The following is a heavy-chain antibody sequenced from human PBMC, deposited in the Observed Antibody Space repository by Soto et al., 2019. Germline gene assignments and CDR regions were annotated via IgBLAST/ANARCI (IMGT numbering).Heavy chain of an antibody. J-gene: IGHJ4*02. CDR2: INHSGST. CDR3: ARGEYSSSLGFDY. CDR1: GGSFSGYY. D-gene: IGHD6-6*01. V-gene: IGHV4-34*01. Sequence: SETLSLTCAVYGGSFSGYYWSWIRQPPGKGQEWIGEINHSGSTNYNPSHKSRITISVDTSKNQFSLKLSSVTSADLAVYYCARGEYSSSLGFDYWGQGTLVTVSS.